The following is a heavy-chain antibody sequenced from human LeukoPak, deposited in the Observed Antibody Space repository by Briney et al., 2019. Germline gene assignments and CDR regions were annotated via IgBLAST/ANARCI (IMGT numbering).Heavy chain of an antibody. Sequence: PSETLSLTCTVSGDSISSYYWSRIRQSPGKGLEWIGYIYYSGSTNYNPSLKSRVTISVDTSKNQFSLKLSSVTAADTAVYYCAKGYCSGGGCYAYSFDYWGQGTLVTVSS. CDR2: IYYSGST. D-gene: IGHD2-15*01. J-gene: IGHJ4*02. V-gene: IGHV4-59*01. CDR1: GDSISSYY. CDR3: AKGYCSGGGCYAYSFDY.